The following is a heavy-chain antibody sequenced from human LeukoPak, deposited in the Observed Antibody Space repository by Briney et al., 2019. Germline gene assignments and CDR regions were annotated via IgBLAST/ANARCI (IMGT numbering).Heavy chain of an antibody. J-gene: IGHJ4*02. Sequence: ASVKLSCKASGYTFTGYYMRWVRQAPGHGLEWIGWINTNSGGTNYAQKSQGRVTMTRDTSISTAYMELSRLRADDTAVYYYARETASGWHYFDYGGQGTLVTVTA. D-gene: IGHD6-19*01. CDR3: ARETASGWHYFDY. V-gene: IGHV1-2*02. CDR2: INTNSGGT. CDR1: GYTFTGYY.